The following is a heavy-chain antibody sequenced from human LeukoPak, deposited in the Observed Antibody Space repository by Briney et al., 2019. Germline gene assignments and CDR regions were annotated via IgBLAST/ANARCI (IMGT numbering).Heavy chain of an antibody. CDR1: EFSISIYD. Sequence: GGSLRLSCTASEFSISIYDLHWVRQVPGKGLEYVSTIGTAGDTYYAGSVRDRFLISRDAAKNSWYLQMITLRADDTAVYYCARAPSRGERLRAFDVWGKGTTVTVSS. D-gene: IGHD1-26*01. J-gene: IGHJ6*04. V-gene: IGHV3-13*01. CDR3: ARAPSRGERLRAFDV. CDR2: IGTAGDT.